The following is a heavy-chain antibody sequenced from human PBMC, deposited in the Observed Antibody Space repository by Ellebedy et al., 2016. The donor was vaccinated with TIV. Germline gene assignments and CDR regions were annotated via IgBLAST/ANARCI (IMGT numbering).Heavy chain of an antibody. CDR3: ARRGRGPVGFDY. D-gene: IGHD3-10*01. V-gene: IGHV3-30*04. CDR1: GFTFTTYG. CDR2: ISYDGGNK. J-gene: IGHJ4*02. Sequence: GGSLRLSXAASGFTFTTYGIHWVRQAPGKGLEWVAFISYDGGNKYYEDSVKGRFTISRDNSKNTLYLQMNSLRAEDTAVYYCARRGRGPVGFDYWGQGTLVTVSS.